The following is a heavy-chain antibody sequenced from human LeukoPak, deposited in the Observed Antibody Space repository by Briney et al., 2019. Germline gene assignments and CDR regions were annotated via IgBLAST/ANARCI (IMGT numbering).Heavy chain of an antibody. Sequence: PGGSLRLSCAASGFTFTSYWMRWVRQAPGKGLEWVATMAQDGSEKYYVDPVKGRFTISRDNAKNSLYLQMNSLRVEDTAVYYCARGPYDYWGQGTLVTVSS. J-gene: IGHJ4*02. CDR3: ARGPYDY. V-gene: IGHV3-7*05. CDR2: MAQDGSEK. CDR1: GFTFTSYW.